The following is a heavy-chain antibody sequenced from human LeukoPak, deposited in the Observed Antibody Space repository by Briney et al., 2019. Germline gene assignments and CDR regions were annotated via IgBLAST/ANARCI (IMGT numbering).Heavy chain of an antibody. V-gene: IGHV3-23*01. Sequence: PGGSLRPSCAASGFTFSSYAMSWVRQAPGKGLEWVSAISGSGGSTYYADSVKGRFTISRDNSKNTLYLQMNSLRAEDTAVYYCAKDLKTVTIGRLMDVWGKGTTVTVSS. CDR2: ISGSGGST. J-gene: IGHJ6*03. CDR3: AKDLKTVTIGRLMDV. CDR1: GFTFSSYA. D-gene: IGHD4-17*01.